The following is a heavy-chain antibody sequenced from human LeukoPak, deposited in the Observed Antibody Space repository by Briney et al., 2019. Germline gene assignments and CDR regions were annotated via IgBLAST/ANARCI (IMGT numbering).Heavy chain of an antibody. CDR3: ASDIVTTSPFDY. D-gene: IGHD5-12*01. Sequence: GRSLRLSCAASGFTFSSYGMHWVRQAPGKGLEWVAVIWYDGSNKYYADSVKGQFTISRDNAKNSLYLQMNSLRDEDTAVYYCASDIVTTSPFDYWGQGTLVTVSS. CDR1: GFTFSSYG. J-gene: IGHJ4*02. CDR2: IWYDGSNK. V-gene: IGHV3-33*01.